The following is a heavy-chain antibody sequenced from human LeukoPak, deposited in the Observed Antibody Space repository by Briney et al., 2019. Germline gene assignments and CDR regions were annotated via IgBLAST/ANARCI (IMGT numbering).Heavy chain of an antibody. Sequence: GASVKVSCKASGGTFSSYAISWVRQAPGQGLEWMGRIIPILGIANYAQKFQGRVTITADKSTSTAYMELSSLRSEDTAVYYCAKDGDSSSGHCDYWGQGTLVTVSS. V-gene: IGHV1-69*04. CDR1: GGTFSSYA. CDR3: AKDGDSSSGHCDY. D-gene: IGHD6-19*01. J-gene: IGHJ4*02. CDR2: IIPILGIA.